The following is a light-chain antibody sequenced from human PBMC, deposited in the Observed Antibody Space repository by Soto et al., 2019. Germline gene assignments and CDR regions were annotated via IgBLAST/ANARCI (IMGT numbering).Light chain of an antibody. CDR3: QQSYRTRIT. CDR1: QSISSY. CDR2: AAS. J-gene: IGKJ5*01. Sequence: DIQITQGPSYLPASVGDRVTRTWRARQSISSYLKWYPQKPGKAPKILIYAASSLQSGVPSRVSCSGTGTESTRTISSVQPEDFETYSCQQSYRTRITFGQGTRLEIK. V-gene: IGKV1-39*01.